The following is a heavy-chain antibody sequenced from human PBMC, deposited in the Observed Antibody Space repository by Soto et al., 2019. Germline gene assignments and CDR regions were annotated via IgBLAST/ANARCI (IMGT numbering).Heavy chain of an antibody. CDR2: ISSSSSYI. D-gene: IGHD3-16*02. J-gene: IGHJ3*02. Sequence: GGSLRLSCAASGFTFRNHAMTWVRQGPGKGLEWVSSISSSSSYIYYADSVKGRFTISRDNAKNSLYLQMNSLRAEDTAVYYCARDPGRVIEGGDVFDIWGKGKMVPV. V-gene: IGHV3-21*01. CDR1: GFTFRNHA. CDR3: ARDPGRVIEGGDVFDI.